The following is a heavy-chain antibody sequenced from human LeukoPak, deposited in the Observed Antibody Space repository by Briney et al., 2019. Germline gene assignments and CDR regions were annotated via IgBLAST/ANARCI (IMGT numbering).Heavy chain of an antibody. Sequence: GGSLRLSCAASGFTVSSNYMSWVRQAPGKGLEWVSVIYSGGSTYYADSVKGRFTISRDNSKNTLYLQMNSLRAEDTAMYYCARDIRHSSHDYYYGLDVWGQGAPVTVSS. V-gene: IGHV3-53*01. D-gene: IGHD1-1*01. CDR3: ARDIRHSSHDYYYGLDV. CDR1: GFTVSSNY. J-gene: IGHJ6*02. CDR2: IYSGGST.